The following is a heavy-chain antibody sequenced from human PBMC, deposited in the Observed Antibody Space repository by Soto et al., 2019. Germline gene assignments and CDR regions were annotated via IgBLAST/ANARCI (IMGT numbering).Heavy chain of an antibody. Sequence: WESLSLTCAVAGGSISSSRWWNWVRQPPGKGLEWIGDIYQSGYANYVPSLKSRLTISVDRSKSQISLTLRSVTAADTAIYYCASRDPYGDYVHAFDVCGRGTMLTASS. CDR2: IYQSGYA. D-gene: IGHD4-17*01. CDR1: GGSISSSRW. V-gene: IGHV4-4*02. J-gene: IGHJ3*01. CDR3: ASRDPYGDYVHAFDV.